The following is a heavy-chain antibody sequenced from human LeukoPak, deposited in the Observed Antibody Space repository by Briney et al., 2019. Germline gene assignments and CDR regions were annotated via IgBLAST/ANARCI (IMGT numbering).Heavy chain of an antibody. CDR2: ISYDGSNK. D-gene: IGHD3-3*01. Sequence: GGSLRLSCAASGFTFSSYGMHWVRQAPGKGLEWVAVISYDGSNKYYADSVKGRFTISRDNSKNTLYLQMNSLRAEDTAVYYCAKGDLDYATIFVLDYWGQGTLVTVSS. CDR3: AKGDLDYATIFVLDY. V-gene: IGHV3-30*18. J-gene: IGHJ4*02. CDR1: GFTFSSYG.